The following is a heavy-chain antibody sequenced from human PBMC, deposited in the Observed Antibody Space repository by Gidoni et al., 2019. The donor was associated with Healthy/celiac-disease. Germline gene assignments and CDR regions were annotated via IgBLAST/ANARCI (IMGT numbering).Heavy chain of an antibody. V-gene: IGHV3-23*01. Sequence: EVQLLESGGGLVQPGGSLRLSCAASGFTFSSYAMRWVRQAPGKGLEWVSAISGSGGSTYYADSVKGRFTISRDNSKNTLYLQMNSLRAEDTAVYYCAKYYYGSGSPSGMDVWGQGTTVTVSS. D-gene: IGHD3-10*01. CDR1: GFTFSSYA. J-gene: IGHJ6*02. CDR2: ISGSGGST. CDR3: AKYYYGSGSPSGMDV.